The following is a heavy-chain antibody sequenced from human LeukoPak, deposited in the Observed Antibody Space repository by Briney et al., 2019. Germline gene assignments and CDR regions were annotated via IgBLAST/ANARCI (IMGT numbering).Heavy chain of an antibody. CDR1: GGSISSSSYY. D-gene: IGHD3-10*01. V-gene: IGHV4-39*01. CDR3: ARLTFGGGNH. CDR2: IYYSGST. J-gene: IGHJ5*02. Sequence: SETLSLTCTVSGGSISSSSYYWGWIRQPPGKGLEWIGSIYYSGSTYYNPSLKSRVTISVDTSKNQFSLKLSSVTAADTAVYYCARLTFGGGNHWGQGTLVTVSS.